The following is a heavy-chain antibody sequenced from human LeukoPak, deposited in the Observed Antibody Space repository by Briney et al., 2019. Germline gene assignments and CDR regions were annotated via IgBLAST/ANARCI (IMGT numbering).Heavy chain of an antibody. V-gene: IGHV4-30-2*01. Sequence: SETLSLTCTVSGGSISSGGYYWSWIRQPPGKGLEWIGYIYHSGSTYYNPSLKSRVTISVDRSKNQFSLKLSSVTAADTAVYYCARAGDIVVVPAAKRGPWFDPWGQGTLVTVSS. J-gene: IGHJ5*02. CDR1: GGSISSGGYY. CDR2: IYHSGST. CDR3: ARAGDIVVVPAAKRGPWFDP. D-gene: IGHD2-2*01.